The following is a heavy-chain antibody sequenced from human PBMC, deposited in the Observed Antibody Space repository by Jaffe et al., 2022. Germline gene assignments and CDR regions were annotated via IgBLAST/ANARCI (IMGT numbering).Heavy chain of an antibody. CDR2: IYYSGST. Sequence: QLQLQESGPGLVKPSETLSLTCTVSGGSISSSSYYWGWIRQPPGKGLEWIGSIYYSGSTYYNPSLKSRVTISVDTSKNQFSLKLSSVTAADTAVYYCARLDIVVVVASGAFDIWGQGTMVTVSS. J-gene: IGHJ3*02. D-gene: IGHD2-15*01. V-gene: IGHV4-39*01. CDR3: ARLDIVVVVASGAFDI. CDR1: GGSISSSSYY.